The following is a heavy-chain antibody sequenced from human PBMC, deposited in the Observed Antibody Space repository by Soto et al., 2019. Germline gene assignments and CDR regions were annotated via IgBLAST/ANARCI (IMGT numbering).Heavy chain of an antibody. J-gene: IGHJ6*02. CDR2: MNPNSGNT. V-gene: IGHV1-8*01. Sequence: ASVKVSCKASGYTFTSYDINWVRQATGQGLEWMGWMNPNSGNTGYAQKFQGRVTMTRNTSISTAYMELSSLRSEDTAVHYCARGFVLRFLEWLSPYYYYGMDVWGQGTTVTVS. CDR3: ARGFVLRFLEWLSPYYYYGMDV. CDR1: GYTFTSYD. D-gene: IGHD3-3*01.